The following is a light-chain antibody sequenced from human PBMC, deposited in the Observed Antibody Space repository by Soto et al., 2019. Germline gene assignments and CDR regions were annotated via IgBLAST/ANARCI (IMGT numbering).Light chain of an antibody. CDR3: QQYNSYSVT. J-gene: IGKJ1*01. V-gene: IGKV3-15*01. Sequence: EIVLTQSPATLSLSPGERATPSCRASQSVSSNLAWYQQKPGQAPRLLIYGASTRATGIPARFSGSGSGTEFTLTISSLQPDDFATYYCQQYNSYSVTFGQGTKVDIK. CDR2: GAS. CDR1: QSVSSN.